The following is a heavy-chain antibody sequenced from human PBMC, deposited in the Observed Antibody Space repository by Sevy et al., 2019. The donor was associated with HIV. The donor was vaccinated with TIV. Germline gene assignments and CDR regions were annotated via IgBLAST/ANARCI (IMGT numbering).Heavy chain of an antibody. Sequence: GGSLRLSCAASGFTVSSNYMSWVRQAPGKGLEWVSVIYSGGSTYYADSAKGRFTISRDNSKNTLYLQMNSLRAEDTAVYYCARAGPLLLWFGESPDAFDIWGQGTMVTVSS. CDR2: IYSGGST. D-gene: IGHD3-10*01. J-gene: IGHJ3*02. V-gene: IGHV3-53*01. CDR1: GFTVSSNY. CDR3: ARAGPLLLWFGESPDAFDI.